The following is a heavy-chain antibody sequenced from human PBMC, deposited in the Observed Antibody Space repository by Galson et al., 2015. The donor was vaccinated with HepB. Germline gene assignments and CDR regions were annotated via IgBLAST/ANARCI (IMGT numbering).Heavy chain of an antibody. CDR1: GFTFSSYG. Sequence: SLRLSCAASGFTFSSYGMHWVRQAPGKGLEWVAVISYDGSNKYYADSVKGRFTISRDNSKNTLYLQMNSLRAEDTAVYYCAKAGRVVIAFDDAFDIWGQGTMVTVSS. V-gene: IGHV3-30*18. CDR2: ISYDGSNK. D-gene: IGHD2-21*01. J-gene: IGHJ3*02. CDR3: AKAGRVVIAFDDAFDI.